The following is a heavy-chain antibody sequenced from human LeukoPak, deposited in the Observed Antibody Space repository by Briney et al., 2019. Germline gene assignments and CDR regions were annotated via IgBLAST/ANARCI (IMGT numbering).Heavy chain of an antibody. Sequence: EGSLRLSCAASGFTFSGYWMQWVRQAPGKGLVWVSRINGDGSGTSYADSVKGRFTISGDNAENTLYLQMNSLRADDTAVYYCARVGGSWFSDYWGQGTLVTVSS. V-gene: IGHV3-74*01. CDR2: INGDGSGT. CDR1: GFTFSGYW. CDR3: ARVGGSWFSDY. D-gene: IGHD6-13*01. J-gene: IGHJ4*02.